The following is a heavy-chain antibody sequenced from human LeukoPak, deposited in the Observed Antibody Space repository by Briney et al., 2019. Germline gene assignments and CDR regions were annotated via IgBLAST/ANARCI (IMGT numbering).Heavy chain of an antibody. CDR1: GGSFSGYY. CDR2: INHSGST. CDR3: ARGRYSSSWSHWYFDL. V-gene: IGHV4-34*01. D-gene: IGHD6-13*01. Sequence: PSETLSLTCAVYGGSFSGYYWSWIRQPPGKGLEWIGEINHSGSTNYNPSLKSRVTISVDTSKNQFSLKLGSVTAADTAVYYCARGRYSSSWSHWYFDLWGRGTLVTVSS. J-gene: IGHJ2*01.